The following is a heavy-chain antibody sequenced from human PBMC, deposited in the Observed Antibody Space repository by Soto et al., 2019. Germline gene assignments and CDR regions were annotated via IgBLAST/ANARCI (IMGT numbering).Heavy chain of an antibody. CDR2: IYSGGST. CDR1: GFTVISNY. V-gene: IGHV3-53*01. CDR3: ARLSSARWPHFDY. D-gene: IGHD1-26*01. J-gene: IGHJ4*02. Sequence: GGSLRLSCAASGFTVISNYMIFFRQAPWKWLEWVSVIYSGGSTYYADSVKGRFTISRDNSKNTLYLQMNSLRAEDTAVYYCARLSSARWPHFDYWGQGTLVTVSS.